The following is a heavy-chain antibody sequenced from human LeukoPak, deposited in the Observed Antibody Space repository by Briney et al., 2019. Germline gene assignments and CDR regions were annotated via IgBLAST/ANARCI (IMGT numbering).Heavy chain of an antibody. CDR1: GFTFTTYD. Sequence: PGGSLRLSCAASGFTFTTYDMHWVRQATGKGLEWVSAIGTTGDTYYPGSVKGRFTISRENAKNSLYLQMNSLRAEDTAVYYCARVVPPTDYGSGSYFWDPYYFDYWGQGTLVTVSS. V-gene: IGHV3-13*01. CDR3: ARVVPPTDYGSGSYFWDPYYFDY. J-gene: IGHJ4*02. CDR2: IGTTGDT. D-gene: IGHD3-10*01.